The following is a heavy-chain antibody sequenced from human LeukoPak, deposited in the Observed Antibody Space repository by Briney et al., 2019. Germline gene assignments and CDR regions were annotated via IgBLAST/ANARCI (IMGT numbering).Heavy chain of an antibody. D-gene: IGHD2-2*01. CDR3: AREMVVPAAGGGYMDV. CDR1: GGTFSSYA. J-gene: IGHJ6*03. Sequence: SVKVSCKASGGTFSSYAISWVRQAPGQGLEWMGGIIPIFGTANYAQKFQGRVTITTDESTSTAYMELSSLRSEDTAVYYCAREMVVPAAGGGYMDVWGKGTTVTVSS. CDR2: IIPIFGTA. V-gene: IGHV1-69*05.